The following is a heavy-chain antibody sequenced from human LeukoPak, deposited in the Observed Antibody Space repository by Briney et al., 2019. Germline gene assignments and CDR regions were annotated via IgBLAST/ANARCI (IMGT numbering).Heavy chain of an antibody. Sequence: ASVKVSCKASGYTFTSYYMHWVRQAPGQGLEWMGWINPNSGGTNYAQKFQDRVSMTRDTSISTDYMQLSRLRFDDTAVYYCARSPHILTGENFDYWGQGTLLTVSS. CDR3: ARSPHILTGENFDY. CDR1: GYTFTSYY. D-gene: IGHD3-9*01. V-gene: IGHV1-2*02. CDR2: INPNSGGT. J-gene: IGHJ4*02.